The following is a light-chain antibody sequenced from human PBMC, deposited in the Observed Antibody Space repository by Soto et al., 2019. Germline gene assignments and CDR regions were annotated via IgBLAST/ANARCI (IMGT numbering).Light chain of an antibody. CDR3: QQYYSFPWM. J-gene: IGKJ1*01. V-gene: IGKV1D-8*01. CDR1: QAISDY. Sequence: VIWVTQSPSLLSASTGDRVTISCRMSQAISDYLAWYQQKPGKAPELLIYAASALQSGVPSRFSGSGSGTDFTLTITDLQSEDFATYYCQQYYSFPWMFGQGTKVEIK. CDR2: AAS.